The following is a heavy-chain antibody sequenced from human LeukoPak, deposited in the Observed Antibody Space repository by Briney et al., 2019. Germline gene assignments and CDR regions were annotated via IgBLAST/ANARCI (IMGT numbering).Heavy chain of an antibody. CDR2: IYYTGST. J-gene: IGHJ4*02. D-gene: IGHD2-8*01. V-gene: IGHV4-39*07. Sequence: SETLSLTCTVPRGSVSSSTYYWSWVRQPPGKGLEWIASIYYTGSTYYNPSLKSRVTISRDMSKNEFFLTMTSVTAADTAVYFCTAEKNGSPHYWGQGTQVTVSS. CDR1: RGSVSSSTYY. CDR3: TAEKNGSPHY.